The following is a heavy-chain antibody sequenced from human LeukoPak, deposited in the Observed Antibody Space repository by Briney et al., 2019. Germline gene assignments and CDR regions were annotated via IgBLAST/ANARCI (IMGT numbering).Heavy chain of an antibody. Sequence: GASVKVSCKASGGTFSSYAISWVRQAPGQGLEWMGRIIPIFGTANYAQKFQGRVTITTDESTSTAYMELSSLRSEDTAVYYCARAPYSSGYYSLFDYWGQGTLVTVSX. J-gene: IGHJ4*02. V-gene: IGHV1-69*05. D-gene: IGHD3-22*01. CDR3: ARAPYSSGYYSLFDY. CDR2: IIPIFGTA. CDR1: GGTFSSYA.